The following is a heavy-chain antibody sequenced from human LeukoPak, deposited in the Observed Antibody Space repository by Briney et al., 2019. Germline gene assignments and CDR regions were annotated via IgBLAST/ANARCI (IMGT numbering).Heavy chain of an antibody. J-gene: IGHJ4*02. D-gene: IGHD2-15*01. CDR2: IYYSGTT. CDR3: ASSPPYLLFDY. Sequence: SETLSLTCTVSGGSISSYYWSWIRQPPGKGLEWIGYIYYSGTTNYNPSLKGRDTILLDPSKNQFSLKLSSVTAADTAVYYCASSPPYLLFDYWGQGTLVTVSS. CDR1: GGSISSYY. V-gene: IGHV4-59*01.